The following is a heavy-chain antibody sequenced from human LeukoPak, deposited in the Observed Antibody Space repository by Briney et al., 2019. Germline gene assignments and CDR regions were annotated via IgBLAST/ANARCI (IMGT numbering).Heavy chain of an antibody. CDR3: ARGSDYVWGSYRYRPSLFDY. D-gene: IGHD3-16*02. V-gene: IGHV3-21*01. CDR1: GFTFSSYS. Sequence: GGSLRLSCAASGFTFSSYSMNWVRQAPGKGLEWVSSISSSSSYIYYADSVKGRFTISRDNAKNSLYLQMNSLRAEDTAVYYCARGSDYVWGSYRYRPSLFDYWGQGTLVTVPS. J-gene: IGHJ4*02. CDR2: ISSSSSYI.